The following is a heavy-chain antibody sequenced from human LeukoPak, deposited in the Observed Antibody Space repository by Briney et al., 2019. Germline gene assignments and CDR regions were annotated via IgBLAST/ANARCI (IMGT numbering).Heavy chain of an antibody. J-gene: IGHJ4*02. CDR3: ARHCTSSSCYSFDY. Sequence: PGGSLRLSCAASGFTFRDFYMSWTRQAPGKGLGWISSISASGSAIYYADSVKGRFTISRDNAKNSLHLQMDGLRAEDTALYYCARHCTSSSCYSFDYWGQGTLVTVSS. CDR2: ISASGSAI. D-gene: IGHD2-2*01. V-gene: IGHV3-11*04. CDR1: GFTFRDFY.